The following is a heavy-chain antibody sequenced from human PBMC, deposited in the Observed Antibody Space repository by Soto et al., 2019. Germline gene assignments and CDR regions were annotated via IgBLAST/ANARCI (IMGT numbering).Heavy chain of an antibody. D-gene: IGHD6-19*01. CDR2: NNPIFGTP. CDR3: SKDPYRSGWDRHSYYGMDV. V-gene: IGHV1-69*13. CDR1: GGTFSNYA. Sequence: SVKVSCKASGGTFSNYAFSWVRQAPGQGLEWMGGNNPIFGTPNYAQKFKGRLTIIADESASTVYMELSSLRSDDTAGYYCSKDPYRSGWDRHSYYGMDVWGKGPTVTVSS. J-gene: IGHJ6*04.